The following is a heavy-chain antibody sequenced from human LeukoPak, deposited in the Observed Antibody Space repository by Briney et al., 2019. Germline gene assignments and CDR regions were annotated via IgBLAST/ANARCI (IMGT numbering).Heavy chain of an antibody. CDR2: INRSGST. D-gene: IGHD6-13*01. CDR1: GGSFSGYY. J-gene: IGHJ6*03. CDR3: ARGRRPPTYSSSWYYYYYMDV. Sequence: SETLSFTCAVYGGSFSGYYWSWIRQPPGKGLEWIGEINRSGSTNYNPSLKSRVTISVDTSKNQFSLKLSSVTAADTAVYYCARGRRPPTYSSSWYYYYYMDVWGKGTTVTVSS. V-gene: IGHV4-34*01.